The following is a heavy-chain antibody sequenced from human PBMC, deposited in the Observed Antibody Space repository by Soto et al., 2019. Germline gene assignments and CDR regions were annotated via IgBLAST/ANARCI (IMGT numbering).Heavy chain of an antibody. J-gene: IGHJ6*02. CDR1: GFSLSNGRMG. D-gene: IGHD3-10*01. V-gene: IGHV2-26*02. Sequence: QVTLKESGPVLVKPTETLTLTCTVSGFSLSNGRMGVSWIRQPPGKPLEWLAHFFSDVERSYSASMQSRLTLSTDTSGSQVVLTMTNMDPVDTATYYCARMGGDYTYYGLDVWGQGTTVTVSS. CDR3: ARMGGDYTYYGLDV. CDR2: FFSDVER.